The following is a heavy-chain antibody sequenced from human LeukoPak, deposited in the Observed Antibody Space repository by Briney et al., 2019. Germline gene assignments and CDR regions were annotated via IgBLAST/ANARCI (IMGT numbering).Heavy chain of an antibody. Sequence: GGSLRLSCAASGFTFSSYWMHWVRQAPGKGLVWVSRINSDGSSTSYADSEKGRFTISRDNAKNTLYLQMNSLRAEDTAVYYCARTYSSGWFWAYYFDYWGQGTLVTVSS. V-gene: IGHV3-74*01. CDR3: ARTYSSGWFWAYYFDY. D-gene: IGHD6-19*01. CDR1: GFTFSSYW. J-gene: IGHJ4*02. CDR2: INSDGSST.